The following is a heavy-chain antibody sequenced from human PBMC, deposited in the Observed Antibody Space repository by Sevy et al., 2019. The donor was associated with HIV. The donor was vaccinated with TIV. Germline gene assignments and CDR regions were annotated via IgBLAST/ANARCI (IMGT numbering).Heavy chain of an antibody. Sequence: GGSLRLSCAASGFTVSTNYMSWVRQAPGKGLEWVSVIYSGGNTYYADSVKGRFTISKDKSKNTLYLQMNTLTPEDTAIYYCAREYHGDYLYYFDSWGQGTLVTVSS. D-gene: IGHD4-17*01. V-gene: IGHV3-53*01. CDR3: AREYHGDYLYYFDS. CDR1: GFTVSTNY. J-gene: IGHJ4*02. CDR2: IYSGGNT.